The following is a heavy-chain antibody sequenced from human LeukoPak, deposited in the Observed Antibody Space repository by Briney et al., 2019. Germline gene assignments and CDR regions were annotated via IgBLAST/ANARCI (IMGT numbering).Heavy chain of an antibody. V-gene: IGHV4-59*01. CDR3: GGYYSSGYTYYFAS. CDR1: GGSLSSYY. D-gene: IGHD3-22*01. CDR2: IHYSGNT. J-gene: IGHJ4*02. Sequence: SETLSLTCTVSGGSLSSYYWSWLRQSPGKGLEWIGYIHYSGNTIYNPSLKSRVTTSVDTYNNKFSLNPRSGTTAETAVSYCGGYYSSGYTYYFASGGQGTLVTVPS.